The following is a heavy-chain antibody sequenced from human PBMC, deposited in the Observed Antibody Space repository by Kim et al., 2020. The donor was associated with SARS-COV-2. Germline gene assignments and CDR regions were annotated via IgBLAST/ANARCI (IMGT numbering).Heavy chain of an antibody. CDR2: IWYDGSNK. CDR3: ARATRGGYSYGWGAFDI. Sequence: GGSLRLSCAASGFTFSSYGMHWVRQAPGKGLEWVAVIWYDGSNKYYADSVKGRFTISRDNSKNTLYLQMNSLRAEDTAVYYCARATRGGYSYGWGAFDIWGQGTMVTVSS. D-gene: IGHD5-18*01. CDR1: GFTFSSYG. V-gene: IGHV3-33*01. J-gene: IGHJ3*02.